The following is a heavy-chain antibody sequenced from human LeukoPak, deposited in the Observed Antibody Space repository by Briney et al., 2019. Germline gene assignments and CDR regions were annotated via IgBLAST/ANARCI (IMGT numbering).Heavy chain of an antibody. J-gene: IGHJ5*02. Sequence: SETLSLTCAVYGGSFSGYYWSWIRQPPGKGLEWIGEIKHSGSTNYNPSLKSRVTISVDTSKNQFSLKLSSVTAADTAVYYCARGIVVVPAAMQARGWFDPWGQGTLVTVSS. D-gene: IGHD2-2*01. CDR1: GGSFSGYY. CDR3: ARGIVVVPAAMQARGWFDP. CDR2: IKHSGST. V-gene: IGHV4-34*01.